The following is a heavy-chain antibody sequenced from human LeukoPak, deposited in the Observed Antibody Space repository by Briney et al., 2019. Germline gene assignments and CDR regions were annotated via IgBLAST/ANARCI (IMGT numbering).Heavy chain of an antibody. D-gene: IGHD3-22*01. V-gene: IGHV3-30*18. Sequence: PGGSLRLSCAASGFTFSSYGMHWVRQAPGKGLEWVAVISYDGSNKYYADSVKGRFTISRDNSKNTLYLQMNSLRAEDTAVYYCAKDQPGNYYDSSGTLNPWGQGTLVTVSS. CDR3: AKDQPGNYYDSSGTLNP. CDR2: ISYDGSNK. CDR1: GFTFSSYG. J-gene: IGHJ5*02.